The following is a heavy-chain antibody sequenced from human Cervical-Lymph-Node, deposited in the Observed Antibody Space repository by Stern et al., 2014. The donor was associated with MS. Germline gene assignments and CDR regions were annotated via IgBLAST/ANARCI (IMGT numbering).Heavy chain of an antibody. Sequence: QLAAPGAAAKQPAASVKASCKASGYTFTRYGISWVRQAPGQGLAWLGWISAYNGNTNYAQKLQGRVTMTTDTSTSTAYMELRSLRSDDTAVYYCARGLLGSENAFDIWGQGTMVTVSS. D-gene: IGHD2-15*01. J-gene: IGHJ3*02. CDR2: ISAYNGNT. CDR1: GYTFTRYG. V-gene: IGHV1-18*04. CDR3: ARGLLGSENAFDI.